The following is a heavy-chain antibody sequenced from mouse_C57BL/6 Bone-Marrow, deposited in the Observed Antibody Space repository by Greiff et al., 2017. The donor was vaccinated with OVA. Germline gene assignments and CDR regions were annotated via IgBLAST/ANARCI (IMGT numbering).Heavy chain of an antibody. D-gene: IGHD1-1*01. CDR1: GFTFSSYA. J-gene: IGHJ4*01. CDR3: AREAVVRYCYAMDY. Sequence: EVKLVESGGGLVKPGGSLKLSCAASGFTFSSYAMSWVRQTPEKRLEWVATISDGGSYTYYPDNVKGRFTISRDTATNNLYLQISHLTSGDTAMDYCAREAVVRYCYAMDYWGQGTSVTVSS. V-gene: IGHV5-4*01. CDR2: ISDGGSYT.